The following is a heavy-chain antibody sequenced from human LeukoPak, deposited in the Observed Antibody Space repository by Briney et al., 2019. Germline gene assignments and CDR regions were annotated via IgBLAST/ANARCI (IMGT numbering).Heavy chain of an antibody. CDR1: GGSISSGDYY. CDR3: ARDQQQPNYGMDV. V-gene: IGHV4-30-4*01. D-gene: IGHD6-13*01. Sequence: SETLSLTCTVSGGSISSGDYYWSWIRQPPGKGLEWIGYIYYSGSTYCKPSLKSRVTISVDTSKNQFSLKLSSVTAADTAVYYCARDQQQPNYGMDVWGQGTTVTVSS. CDR2: IYYSGST. J-gene: IGHJ6*02.